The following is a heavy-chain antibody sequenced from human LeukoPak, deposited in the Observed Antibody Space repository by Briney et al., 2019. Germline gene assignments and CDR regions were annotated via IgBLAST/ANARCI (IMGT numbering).Heavy chain of an antibody. D-gene: IGHD5-18*01. J-gene: IGHJ4*02. CDR2: ISSSGSTI. V-gene: IGHV3-48*03. Sequence: GGSLRLSCAASGFTFSSYEMNWVRQAPGKGLEWVSYISSSGSTIYYADSVKGRFTISRDNAKNSLYLQINSLRAEDTAVYYCARVLGYSYAGDYWGQGTLVTVSS. CDR3: ARVLGYSYAGDY. CDR1: GFTFSSYE.